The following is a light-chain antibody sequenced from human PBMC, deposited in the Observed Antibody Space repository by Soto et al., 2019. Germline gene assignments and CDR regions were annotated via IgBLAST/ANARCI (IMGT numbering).Light chain of an antibody. CDR3: CSYAGSRTHVL. CDR2: EVS. J-gene: IGLJ2*01. CDR1: SSDVGSYNL. V-gene: IGLV2-23*02. Sequence: QSALTQTASVSGSPGQSITISCIGTSSDVGSYNLVSWYQQHPGKAPKVLIYEVSERPSGVSNRFSGSKSGNTASLTISWLQAEDEAEYYCCSYAGSRTHVLFGGGTKLTVL.